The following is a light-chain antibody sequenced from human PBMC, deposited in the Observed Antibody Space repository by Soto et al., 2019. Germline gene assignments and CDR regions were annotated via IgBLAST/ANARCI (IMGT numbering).Light chain of an antibody. CDR3: QHYDGFPWT. J-gene: IGKJ1*01. Sequence: DIQMTQSPSTLSASIGDRVTITCRASQNISNWLAWYQQKPGKAPKPLIYKASSLEGGVPSRFSGSASGTEFTLTISSLQPDDFAPYYCQHYDGFPWTFGQGTKVEIK. CDR1: QNISNW. CDR2: KAS. V-gene: IGKV1-5*03.